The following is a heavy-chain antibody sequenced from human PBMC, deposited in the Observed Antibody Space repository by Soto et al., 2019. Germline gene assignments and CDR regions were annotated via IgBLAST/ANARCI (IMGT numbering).Heavy chain of an antibody. CDR3: AKDQDNTDYYWILDL. V-gene: IGHV3-23*04. CDR1: GFNFRKFA. J-gene: IGHJ2*01. CDR2: MSERSGPP. Sequence: ELQLVESGGGLVQPGGSLRLSCAASGFNFRKFAMSWVRQAPGKGLEWVSGMSERSGPPLYADSVKGRFTISRDNSKSTLYLEMNNLRPEDTAVYYCAKDQDNTDYYWILDLWGRGTPVTVSS. D-gene: IGHD4-17*01.